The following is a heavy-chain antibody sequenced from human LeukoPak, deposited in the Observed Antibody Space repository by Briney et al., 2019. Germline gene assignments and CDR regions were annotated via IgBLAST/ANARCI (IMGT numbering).Heavy chain of an antibody. V-gene: IGHV3-7*01. D-gene: IGHD1-26*01. Sequence: GGSLRLSCAASGFTFSSYWMSWVRQAPGKGLEWVANIKQDGSEKNYVDSVKGRFTISRDNAKNSLYLQMNSLRAEDTAVYYCARYWRESVGSTASDYWGQGTLVTVSS. J-gene: IGHJ4*02. CDR1: GFTFSSYW. CDR3: ARYWRESVGSTASDY. CDR2: IKQDGSEK.